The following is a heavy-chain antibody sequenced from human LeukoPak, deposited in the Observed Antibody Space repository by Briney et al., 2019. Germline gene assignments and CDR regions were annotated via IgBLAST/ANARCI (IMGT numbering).Heavy chain of an antibody. V-gene: IGHV3-33*01. CDR2: IWYDGSNK. D-gene: IGHD5-12*01. CDR1: GFTFSSYG. Sequence: PGGSQRLSCAASGFTFSSYGMHWVRQAPGKGLEWVAVIWYDGSNKYYADSVKGRFTISRDNSKNTLYLQMNSLRAEDTAVYYCARDRGGVVATPCDYWGQGTLVTVSS. J-gene: IGHJ4*02. CDR3: ARDRGGVVATPCDY.